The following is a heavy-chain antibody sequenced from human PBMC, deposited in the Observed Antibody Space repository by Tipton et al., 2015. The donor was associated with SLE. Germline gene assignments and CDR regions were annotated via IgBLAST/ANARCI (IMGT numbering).Heavy chain of an antibody. Sequence: TLSLTCTVSGGSISSSSYYWSWIRQPPGKGLEWIGEINHSGSTNYNPSLKSRVTISVDTSKNQFSLKLSSVTAADTAVYYCARGGRLHNYWGQGTLVTVSS. V-gene: IGHV4-39*07. J-gene: IGHJ4*02. CDR3: ARGGRLHNY. CDR2: INHSGST. CDR1: GGSISSSSYY. D-gene: IGHD3-16*01.